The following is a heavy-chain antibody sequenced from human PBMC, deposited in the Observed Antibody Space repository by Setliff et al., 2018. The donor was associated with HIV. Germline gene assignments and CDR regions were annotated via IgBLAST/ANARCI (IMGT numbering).Heavy chain of an antibody. CDR2: ISAYSGKT. D-gene: IGHD6-19*01. J-gene: IGHJ1*01. Sequence: ASVKVSCKASGYTFSGQYMHWVRQAPGQGLEWMGWISAYSGKTNYAQKFQGRVTMTTDTSTSTAYMELRSLRSDDTAVYYCATDPPGEQWLITPSGYFQNWGQGTLVTVSS. CDR1: GYTFSGQY. V-gene: IGHV1-18*01. CDR3: ATDPPGEQWLITPSGYFQN.